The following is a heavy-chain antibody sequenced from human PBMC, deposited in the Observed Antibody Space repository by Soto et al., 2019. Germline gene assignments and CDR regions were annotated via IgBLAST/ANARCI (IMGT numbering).Heavy chain of an antibody. CDR3: XXXTYYYDSSGYYSGSPHWYFDL. V-gene: IGHV1-69*12. J-gene: IGHJ2*01. D-gene: IGHD3-22*01. CDR1: GGTFSSYA. Sequence: QVQLVQSGAEVKKPGSSVKVSCKASGGTFSSYAXSXVRXXPGQGXEWMGGXXXIFGTANYAQKFQGRVTITADESTSTAXXXXXXXXSEDTXVXXXXXXTYYYDSSGYYSGSPHWYFDLWGRGTLVTVSS. CDR2: XXXIFGTA.